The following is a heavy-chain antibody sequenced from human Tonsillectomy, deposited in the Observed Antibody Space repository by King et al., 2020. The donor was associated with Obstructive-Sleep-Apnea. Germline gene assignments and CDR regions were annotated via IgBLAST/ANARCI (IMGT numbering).Heavy chain of an antibody. V-gene: IGHV4-39*07. Sequence: LQLQESGPGLVKPSETLSLTCSVSGGFLISSSEYWGWIRQPPGKGLEWIGSIYYSGITYYSPSLKRRVTISVDTSKNQFSLKLSSVTAADTAVYYCAKLGRASSSWYRGSYFFDHWGQGTLVTVSS. J-gene: IGHJ4*02. D-gene: IGHD6-13*01. CDR3: AKLGRASSSWYRGSYFFDH. CDR2: IYYSGIT. CDR1: GGFLISSSEY.